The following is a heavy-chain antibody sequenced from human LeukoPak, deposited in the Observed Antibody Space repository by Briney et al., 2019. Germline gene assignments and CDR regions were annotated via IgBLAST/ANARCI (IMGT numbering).Heavy chain of an antibody. V-gene: IGHV3-11*01. CDR1: GFTFSDYY. Sequence: GGSLRLSCAASGFTFSDYYMSWIRQAPGKGLEWVSYISSSGSTMYYADSVKGRFTISRDNAKNSLYLQMNSLRAEDTAVYYCARDSGSGYYRDAFDIWGQGTMVTVSS. CDR2: ISSSGSTM. CDR3: ARDSGSGYYRDAFDI. J-gene: IGHJ3*02. D-gene: IGHD3-22*01.